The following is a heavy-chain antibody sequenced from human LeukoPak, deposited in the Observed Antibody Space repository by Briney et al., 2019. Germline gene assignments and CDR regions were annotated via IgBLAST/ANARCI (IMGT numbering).Heavy chain of an antibody. J-gene: IGHJ4*02. D-gene: IGHD6-13*01. V-gene: IGHV3-13*01. Sequence: GGSLRLSCAASGFTFSSYDMHWVRQATGKGLEWVSAIGTAGDTYYPGSVKGQFTITRENAKISLYIQLHSLRAGDTAVYYCARVGAAAEFDYWGQGTLVTVSS. CDR3: ARVGAAAEFDY. CDR2: IGTAGDT. CDR1: GFTFSSYD.